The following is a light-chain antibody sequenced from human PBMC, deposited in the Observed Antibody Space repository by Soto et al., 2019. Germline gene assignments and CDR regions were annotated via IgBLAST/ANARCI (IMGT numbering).Light chain of an antibody. V-gene: IGKV3-20*01. CDR3: QQYGRSPRS. CDR1: QSINNNY. CDR2: AAS. J-gene: IGKJ1*01. Sequence: EIVLTQSPDTLSLSPGERAPLSCRASQSINNNYLAWHQQKPGQAHRLLIYAASSRATGIPDRFSGSGSGTDFSLTISRLVPGDFAVYYCQQYGRSPRSFGQGAKVEIK.